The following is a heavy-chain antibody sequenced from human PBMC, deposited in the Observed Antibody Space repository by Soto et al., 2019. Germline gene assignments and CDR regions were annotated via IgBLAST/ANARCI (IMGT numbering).Heavy chain of an antibody. Sequence: QVQLVESGGGVVQPGRSLRLSCAASEFSFSSFGMHWVRQAPGKGLYWLAVISYDGNYKYYEDSVKGRFTISRDNSKNTVYLQMNSLRAEDTAVYYCAKDIDTMVRVPFYCGLDVWGQGTTVTVSS. J-gene: IGHJ6*02. CDR1: EFSFSSFG. CDR3: AKDIDTMVRVPFYCGLDV. CDR2: ISYDGNYK. V-gene: IGHV3-30*18. D-gene: IGHD3-10*01.